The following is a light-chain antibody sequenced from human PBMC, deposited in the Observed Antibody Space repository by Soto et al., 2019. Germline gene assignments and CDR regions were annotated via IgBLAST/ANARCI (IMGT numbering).Light chain of an antibody. CDR2: EAT. CDR3: CSYAGYSSVV. Sequence: QPVLTQPASVSGSPGQSITISCTGTNSDVGGYFLVSWYQQYPGKAPKLIIYEATKRPSGVSNRFSASKSGNTASLTISGLQAEDEADYYCCSYAGYSSVVFGGGTKLTVL. V-gene: IGLV2-23*01. J-gene: IGLJ2*01. CDR1: NSDVGGYFL.